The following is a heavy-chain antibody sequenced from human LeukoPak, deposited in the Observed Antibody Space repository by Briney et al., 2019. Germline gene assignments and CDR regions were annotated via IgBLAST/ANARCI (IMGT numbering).Heavy chain of an antibody. Sequence: GGSLRLSCAASGFTFSSYWMSWVRQAPGKGLEWVANIKQDGSEKYYVDSMRGRFTISRDNAKNSLYLQMNSLRAEDTAVYYCARIPAGIATRKGKLYYYYYYMDVWGKGTTVTVSS. D-gene: IGHD6-13*01. V-gene: IGHV3-7*01. CDR1: GFTFSSYW. CDR2: IKQDGSEK. CDR3: ARIPAGIATRKGKLYYYYYYMDV. J-gene: IGHJ6*03.